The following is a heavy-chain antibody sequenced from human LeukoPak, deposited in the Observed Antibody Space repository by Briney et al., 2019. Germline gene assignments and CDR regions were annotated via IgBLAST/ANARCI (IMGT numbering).Heavy chain of an antibody. CDR2: IIPIFDTA. Sequence: SVKVSCKASGGTFSSYSISWVRQAPGQGLEWMGGIIPIFDTADYAQRFQGRVTITADESMSTAYMELSSLRSEDTAVFYCARISLGAIWGYYYGMDVWGQGTTVTVSS. CDR3: ARISLGAIWGYYYGMDV. D-gene: IGHD1-26*01. J-gene: IGHJ6*02. CDR1: GGTFSSYS. V-gene: IGHV1-69*13.